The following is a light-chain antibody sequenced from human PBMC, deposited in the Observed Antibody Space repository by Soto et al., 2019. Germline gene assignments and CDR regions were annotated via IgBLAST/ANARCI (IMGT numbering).Light chain of an antibody. V-gene: IGKV3-20*01. CDR3: QQYGSSAPIT. Sequence: EIVLTQSPATLSLSPGERATLSCRASQSISGYLAWYQQKPGQAPRLLIYGASNRATGIPARFSGSGSETDFTLTISRLEPEDFALYYCQQYGSSAPITFGQGTKVDIK. CDR2: GAS. CDR1: QSISGY. J-gene: IGKJ1*01.